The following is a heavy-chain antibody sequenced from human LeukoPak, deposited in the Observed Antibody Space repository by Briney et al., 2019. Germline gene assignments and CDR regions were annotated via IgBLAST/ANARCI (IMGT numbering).Heavy chain of an antibody. V-gene: IGHV3-30*03. J-gene: IGHJ4*02. CDR3: ARDLYGGNFFDY. Sequence: GRSLRLSCAASGFSFSSYGMHWVRQAPGKGLEWVAVISYDGSNKYYADSVKGRFTISRDNSKNTLYLQMNSLRAEDTAVYYCARDLYGGNFFDYWGQGTLVTVSS. D-gene: IGHD4-23*01. CDR2: ISYDGSNK. CDR1: GFSFSSYG.